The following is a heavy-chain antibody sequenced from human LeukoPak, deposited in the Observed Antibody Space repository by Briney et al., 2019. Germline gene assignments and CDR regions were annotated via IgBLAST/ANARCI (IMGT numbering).Heavy chain of an antibody. CDR3: AKIAAAGLHSDY. V-gene: IGHV3-23*01. CDR1: VFTFSSYA. Sequence: GGSLRLSCAASVFTFSSYAMIWVRQAPGKGLEWVSAMSSSGGSTYYADSVKGRFTISRDNSKNALYLQMNRLRAEDTAVYYCAKIAAAGLHSDYWGQGTLVTVSS. D-gene: IGHD6-13*01. CDR2: MSSSGGST. J-gene: IGHJ4*02.